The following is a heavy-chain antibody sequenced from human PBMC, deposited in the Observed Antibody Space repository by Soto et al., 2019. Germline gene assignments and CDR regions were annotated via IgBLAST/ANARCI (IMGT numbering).Heavy chain of an antibody. D-gene: IGHD6-19*01. CDR1: RVAFSKFI. CDR2: IIPIFGTA. CDR3: AKVRYSSPMGYYYGMDV. J-gene: IGHJ6*02. V-gene: IGHV1-69*13. Sequence: SVKVSCKASRVAFSKFIVTWVRQAPGLGLEWVGGIIPIFGTANYAQKFQGRVTITADESTSTSYMEVNNLRSEDTAVYYCAKVRYSSPMGYYYGMDVWGQGTTVTSP.